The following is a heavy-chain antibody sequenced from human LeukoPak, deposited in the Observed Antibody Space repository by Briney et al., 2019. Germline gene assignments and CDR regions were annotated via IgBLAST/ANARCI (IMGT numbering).Heavy chain of an antibody. CDR3: ARSPNWNYGGYFDY. Sequence: GASVKVSCKASGYTFTGYYMHWVRQAPGQGLEWMGWINPNSGGTNYAQKFQGRVTMTRDTSIGTAYMELSRLRSDDTAVYYCARSPNWNYGGYFDYWGREPWSPSPQ. CDR1: GYTFTGYY. D-gene: IGHD1-7*01. V-gene: IGHV1-2*02. J-gene: IGHJ4*02. CDR2: INPNSGGT.